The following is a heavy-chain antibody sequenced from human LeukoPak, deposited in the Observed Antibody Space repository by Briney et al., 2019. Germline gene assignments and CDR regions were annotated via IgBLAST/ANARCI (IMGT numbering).Heavy chain of an antibody. CDR2: IYYSGST. CDR3: AGRSAGATHFDY. V-gene: IGHV4-59*08. J-gene: IGHJ4*02. CDR1: GGSISSYY. Sequence: SETLSLTCTVSGGSISSYYWSWIRQPRGKGLEWIAYIYYSGSTNYNPSLKSRVTKSVDTSKNQFSLKLSSVTAADTAVYYCAGRSAGATHFDYWGQGTLVTVSS. D-gene: IGHD1-26*01.